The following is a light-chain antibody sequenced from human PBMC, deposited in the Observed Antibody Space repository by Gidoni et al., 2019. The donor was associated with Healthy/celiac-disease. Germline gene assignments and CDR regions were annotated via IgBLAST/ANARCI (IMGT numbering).Light chain of an antibody. CDR3: QQYGSSPFLT. CDR1: QTFSSSY. V-gene: IGKV3-20*01. CDR2: GAS. Sequence: EIVLTQSPGTLSLSPGERATLSCRASQTFSSSYLAWYQQKPGQAPRLLIYGASSRATGIPDRFSGSGSGTDFTLTISRLEPEDFAVYYCQQYGSSPFLTFXGXTKVXIK. J-gene: IGKJ4*01.